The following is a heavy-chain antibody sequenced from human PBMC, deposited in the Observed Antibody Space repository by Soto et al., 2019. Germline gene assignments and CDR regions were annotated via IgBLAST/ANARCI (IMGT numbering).Heavy chain of an antibody. J-gene: IGHJ4*02. CDR2: ISGSGGST. CDR1: GFTFSSYA. D-gene: IGHD3-3*01. CDR3: AKDTSKRGGGGIFGVVIMGFYFDY. V-gene: IGHV3-23*01. Sequence: GGSLRLSCAASGFTFSSYAMSWVRQAPGKGLEWVSDISGSGGSTYYADSVKGRFTISRDNSKNTLYLQMNSLRAEDTAVYYCAKDTSKRGGGGIFGVVIMGFYFDYWGQGTLVTVSS.